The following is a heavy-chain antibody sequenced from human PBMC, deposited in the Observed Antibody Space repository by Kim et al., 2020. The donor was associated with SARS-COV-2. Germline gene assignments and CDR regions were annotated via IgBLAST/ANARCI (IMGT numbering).Heavy chain of an antibody. V-gene: IGHV5-10-1*01. CDR3: ARHVGNRASRWFDP. Sequence: SPSFQGHVTISADKSISTAYLQWSSLKASDTAMYYCARHVGNRASRWFDPWGQGTLVTVSS. J-gene: IGHJ5*02. D-gene: IGHD4-4*01.